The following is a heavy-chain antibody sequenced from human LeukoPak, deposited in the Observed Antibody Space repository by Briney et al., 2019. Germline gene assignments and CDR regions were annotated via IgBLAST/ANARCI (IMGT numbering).Heavy chain of an antibody. J-gene: IGHJ4*02. CDR1: GFSFSSYS. CDR3: ASGCSSTSCYSNFDY. D-gene: IGHD2-2*01. CDR2: ISISSTTI. V-gene: IGHV3-48*01. Sequence: GGSLRLSCAASGFSFSSYSMNWVRQAPGKGLEWVSHISISSTTIYYADSVRGRFTISRDNSKNTLYLQMNSLRAEDTAVYYCASGCSSTSCYSNFDYWGQGTLVTVSS.